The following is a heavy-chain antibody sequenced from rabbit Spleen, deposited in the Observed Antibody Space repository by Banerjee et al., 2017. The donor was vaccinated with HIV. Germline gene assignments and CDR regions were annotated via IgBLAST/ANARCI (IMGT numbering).Heavy chain of an antibody. CDR2: IYGGSSDTT. CDR3: ARGYADSSGLPTYYFNL. Sequence: QEQLEESGGDLVKPGGSLTLTCTASGFIIEYLYYMCWVRQAPGKRPEWIACIYGGSSDTTYYASWAKGRFTVSKTSSTTVTLQMTSLTAADTATYFCARGYADSSGLPTYYFNLWGPGTLVTVS. J-gene: IGHJ4*01. CDR1: GFIIEYLYY. D-gene: IGHD8-1*01. V-gene: IGHV1S45*01.